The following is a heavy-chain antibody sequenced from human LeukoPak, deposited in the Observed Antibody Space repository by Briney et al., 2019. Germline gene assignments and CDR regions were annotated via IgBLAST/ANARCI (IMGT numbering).Heavy chain of an antibody. Sequence: PGGSLRLSCVASGFTFSSYWMHWVRQAPGKGLGWVSRINIDGRSRSYADSVKGRFTISRDNAKNTLYLQMNSLRAEDTAVYYCARDPYCGGDCSLDYWGQGTLVTVSS. CDR3: ARDPYCGGDCSLDY. CDR2: INIDGRSR. V-gene: IGHV3-74*01. CDR1: GFTFSSYW. D-gene: IGHD2-21*02. J-gene: IGHJ4*02.